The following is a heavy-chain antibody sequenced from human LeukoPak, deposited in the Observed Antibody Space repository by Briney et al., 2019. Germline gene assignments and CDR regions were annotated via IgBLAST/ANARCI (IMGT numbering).Heavy chain of an antibody. CDR2: LSPGGDGT. D-gene: IGHD2-2*01. V-gene: IGHV3-23*01. CDR1: GFTFSSCA. Sequence: TGGSLRLSCAASGFTFSSCAMTWVRQAPGKGLEWVSALSPGGDGTYYADSVKGRFTISRDNSKNTLYLQMNSLRAEDTAVYYCAKDHWSASTYALRAFDFWGQGTLVTVSS. J-gene: IGHJ4*02. CDR3: AKDHWSASTYALRAFDF.